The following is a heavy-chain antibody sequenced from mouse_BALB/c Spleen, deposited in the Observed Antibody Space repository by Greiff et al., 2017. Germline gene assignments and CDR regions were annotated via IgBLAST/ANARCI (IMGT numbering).Heavy chain of an antibody. J-gene: IGHJ3*01. CDR1: GFSLTSYD. Sequence: VQLKESGPGLVAPSQSLSITCTVSGFSLTSYDISWIRQPPGKGLEWLGVIWTGGGTNYNSAFMSRLSISKDNSKSQVFLKMSSLQTDDTAIYYCVRGYDGYLGFAYWGQGTLVTVSA. CDR2: IWTGGGT. D-gene: IGHD2-3*01. V-gene: IGHV2-9-2*01. CDR3: VRGYDGYLGFAY.